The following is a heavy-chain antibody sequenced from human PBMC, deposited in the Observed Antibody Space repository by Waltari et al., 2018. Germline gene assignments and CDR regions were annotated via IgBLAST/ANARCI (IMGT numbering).Heavy chain of an antibody. V-gene: IGHV4-39*07. J-gene: IGHJ4*02. CDR3: MRDQRSTVLD. CDR1: GGSISNGDYH. D-gene: IGHD1-1*01. Sequence: QLQLQESGPGLVKPSETLSPTCTVSGGSISNGDYHWGWVRQPPGKGLEWISTIHYTGSTYYNPSLKSRLTISVDTSKNQFSLKLSSVTAADTAVYHCMRDQRSTVLDWGQGTLVTVSS. CDR2: IHYTGST.